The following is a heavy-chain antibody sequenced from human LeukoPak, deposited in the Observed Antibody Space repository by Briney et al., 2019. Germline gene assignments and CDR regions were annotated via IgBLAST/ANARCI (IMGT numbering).Heavy chain of an antibody. D-gene: IGHD3-10*01. Sequence: PSETLSLTCTVSGGSISSYYWSWIRQPPGKGLEWIGYIYYSGSTNYNPSLKSRVTISVDTSKNQFSLKLSSVTAADTAVYYCARGVYYGSGSYFDYWGQGTLVTVSS. J-gene: IGHJ4*02. CDR1: GGSISSYY. V-gene: IGHV4-59*12. CDR3: ARGVYYGSGSYFDY. CDR2: IYYSGST.